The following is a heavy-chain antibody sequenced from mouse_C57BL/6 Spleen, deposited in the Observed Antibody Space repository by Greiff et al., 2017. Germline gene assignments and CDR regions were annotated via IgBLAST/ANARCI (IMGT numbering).Heavy chain of an antibody. Sequence: VQLQQSGPGLVQPSQSLSITCTVSGFSLTSYGVHWVRQPPGKGLEWLGVIWSDGSTDYNAAFISRLSISKDNSKSQVFFKMNSLQADDTAIYYCAKSAYYAMDYWGQGTSVTVSS. CDR3: AKSAYYAMDY. CDR1: GFSLTSYG. CDR2: IWSDGST. V-gene: IGHV2-4*01. J-gene: IGHJ4*01.